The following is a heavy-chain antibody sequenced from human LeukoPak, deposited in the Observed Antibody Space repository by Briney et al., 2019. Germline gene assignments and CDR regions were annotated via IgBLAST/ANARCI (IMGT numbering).Heavy chain of an antibody. J-gene: IGHJ3*02. V-gene: IGHV4-39*07. Sequence: SETLSLTCTVSGGSISSSSYYWGWIRQPPGKGLEWIGSIYYSGSTYYNPSLKSRVTISVDTSKNQFSLKLSSVTAADTAVYYCARAVTYGYNDAFDIWGQGTMVTVSS. CDR1: GGSISSSSYY. D-gene: IGHD5-24*01. CDR3: ARAVTYGYNDAFDI. CDR2: IYYSGST.